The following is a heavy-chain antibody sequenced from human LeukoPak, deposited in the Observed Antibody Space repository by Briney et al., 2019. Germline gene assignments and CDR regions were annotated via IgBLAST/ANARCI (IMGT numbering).Heavy chain of an antibody. Sequence: SQTLSLTCSVSRHSITRRDDYWRWIRQTRAGGLERNGRFNYSGSAYRNPSLRSRVTITVDRSNNQSSLKVSSVTAADTAVYYCARQRAELRGIKDLQCFDSWGQGTRVTVTS. D-gene: IGHD3-10*01. CDR3: ARQRAELRGIKDLQCFDS. CDR2: FNYSGSA. J-gene: IGHJ5*01. CDR1: RHSITRRDDY. V-gene: IGHV4-39*01.